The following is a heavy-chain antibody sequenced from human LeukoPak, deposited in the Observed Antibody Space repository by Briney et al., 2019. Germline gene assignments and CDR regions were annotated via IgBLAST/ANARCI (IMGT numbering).Heavy chain of an antibody. J-gene: IGHJ2*01. Sequence: SETLSLTCTVSGGSISSYYWSWIRQPPGKGLEWIGYIYYSGSTNYNPSLKSRVTISVYTSKNQFSLKLSSVTAADTAVYYCARHRQHQLTIFGLFDLWGRGTLVTVSS. CDR3: ARHRQHQLTIFGLFDL. CDR2: IYYSGST. V-gene: IGHV4-59*08. D-gene: IGHD3-3*01. CDR1: GGSISSYY.